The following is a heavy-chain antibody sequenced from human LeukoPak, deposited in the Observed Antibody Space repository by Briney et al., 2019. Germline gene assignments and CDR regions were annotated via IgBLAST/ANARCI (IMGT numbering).Heavy chain of an antibody. V-gene: IGHV4-34*01. Sequence: KPSETLSLTCAVYGGSFSGYYWSWIRQPPGKGLEWIGEINHSGSTNYNPSLKSRVTISVDTSKNQFSLKLSSVTAADTAVYYCARDRKKYKGSGRLSLSADAFDIWGQGTMVTVSS. J-gene: IGHJ3*02. CDR3: ARDRKKYKGSGRLSLSADAFDI. D-gene: IGHD1-26*01. CDR2: INHSGST. CDR1: GGSFSGYY.